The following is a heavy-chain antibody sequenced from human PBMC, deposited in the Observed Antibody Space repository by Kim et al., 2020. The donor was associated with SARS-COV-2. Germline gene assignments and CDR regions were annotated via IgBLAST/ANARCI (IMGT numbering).Heavy chain of an antibody. J-gene: IGHJ4*02. CDR3: TSRGALGLGSVDY. CDR1: GGSISSSSYH. D-gene: IGHD1-26*01. Sequence: SETLSLTCTVSGGSISSSSYHWGWIRQPPGKGLEWIGSIYYSGSTYYNPSLKSRVTISVDTSKNQFSLKLSSVTAADTAVYYCTSRGALGLGSVDYWGQGTLVTVSS. CDR2: IYYSGST. V-gene: IGHV4-39*01.